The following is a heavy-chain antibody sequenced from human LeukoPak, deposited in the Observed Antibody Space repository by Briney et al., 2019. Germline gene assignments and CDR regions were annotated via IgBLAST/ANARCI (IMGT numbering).Heavy chain of an antibody. CDR1: GGTFSSYA. D-gene: IGHD3-22*01. CDR2: IIPILGIA. CDR3: ARGSYDSSGYYPY. V-gene: IGHV1-69*04. J-gene: IGHJ4*02. Sequence: ASVKVSCKASGGTFSSYAISWVRQAPGQGLEWMGRIIPILGIANYAQKFQGRVTITADKSTSTAYMELSSLRSEDTAVYYCARGSYDSSGYYPYWGQGTLVTVSS.